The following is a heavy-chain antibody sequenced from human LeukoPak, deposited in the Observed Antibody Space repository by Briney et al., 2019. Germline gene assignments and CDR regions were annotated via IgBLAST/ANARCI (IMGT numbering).Heavy chain of an antibody. CDR3: AKVLAIAVAGTGRFDY. V-gene: IGHV3-23*01. CDR1: GFTFSSYA. D-gene: IGHD6-19*01. CDR2: ISGSGANT. J-gene: IGHJ4*02. Sequence: GGSLRLSCAASGFTFSSYAMSWVRQAPGKGLEWVSSISGSGANTYYADSVKGRFTISRDNSKNTLYLQMNSLRAEDTAVYYCAKVLAIAVAGTGRFDYWGQGTLVTVSS.